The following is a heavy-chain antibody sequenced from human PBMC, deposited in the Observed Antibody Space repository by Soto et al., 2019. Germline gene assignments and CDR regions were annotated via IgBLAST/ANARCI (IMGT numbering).Heavy chain of an antibody. V-gene: IGHV1-69*12. CDR2: IIPIFGTA. CDR3: ARDRGEMATISPHNWFDP. CDR1: GGTFSSYA. J-gene: IGHJ5*02. D-gene: IGHD5-12*01. Sequence: QVQLVQSGAEVKKPGSSVKVSCKASGGTFSSYAISWVRQAPGQGLEWMGGIIPIFGTANYAQKFQGRVTITADESTSTAYMELSSLRSEDTAVYYCARDRGEMATISPHNWFDPWGQGTLVTVSS.